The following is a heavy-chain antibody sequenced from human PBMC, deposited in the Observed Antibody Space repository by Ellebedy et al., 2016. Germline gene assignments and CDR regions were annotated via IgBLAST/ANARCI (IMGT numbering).Heavy chain of an antibody. Sequence: GESLKISXAASGFTFSSYSMNWVRQAPGKGLEWVSYISSSSSTIYYADSVKGRFTISRDNAKNSLYLQMNSLRAEDTAVYYCARDITFYDSSGYPNWFDPWGQGTLVTVSS. CDR3: ARDITFYDSSGYPNWFDP. J-gene: IGHJ5*02. D-gene: IGHD3-22*01. V-gene: IGHV3-48*04. CDR1: GFTFSSYS. CDR2: ISSSSSTI.